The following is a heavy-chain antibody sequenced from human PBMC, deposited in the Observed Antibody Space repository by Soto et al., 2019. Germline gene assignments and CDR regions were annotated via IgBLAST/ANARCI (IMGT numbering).Heavy chain of an antibody. J-gene: IGHJ4*02. CDR1: GYTFTGYY. Sequence: QVQLVQSGAEVKKPGASVKVSCKASGYTFTGYYMHWVRQAPGQGLEWMGWINPNSGGTNYAQKFQGRFTMTRDTYISTAYMELSRLRSDDTAVYYCAREGAYSSGWYSFDYWGQGTLVTVSS. D-gene: IGHD6-19*01. CDR3: AREGAYSSGWYSFDY. V-gene: IGHV1-2*02. CDR2: INPNSGGT.